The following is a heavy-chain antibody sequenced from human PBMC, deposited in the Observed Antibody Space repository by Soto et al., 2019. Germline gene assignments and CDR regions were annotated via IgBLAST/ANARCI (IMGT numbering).Heavy chain of an antibody. D-gene: IGHD3-22*01. Sequence: GGSLRLSCAASGFTFSSYAMSWVRQAPGKGLEWVSAISGSGGSTYYADSVKGRFTISRDNSKNTLYLQMNSLRAEDTAVYYCAKIRYYDGSGEADYWGQGTLVTVSS. V-gene: IGHV3-23*01. CDR1: GFTFSSYA. J-gene: IGHJ4*02. CDR2: ISGSGGST. CDR3: AKIRYYDGSGEADY.